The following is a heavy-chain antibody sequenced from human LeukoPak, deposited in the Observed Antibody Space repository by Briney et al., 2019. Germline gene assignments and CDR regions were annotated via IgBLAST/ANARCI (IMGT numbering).Heavy chain of an antibody. J-gene: IGHJ5*02. CDR2: ISTYNGDT. Sequence: ASVTVSCKTSGYTFSTYSITGVRQAPGQGLEWMGWISTYNGDTKYAQRLQGRLTLTTDTSTGTAYMDLRSLRSDDTAVIYCARIRSNSWPPFPDHWGQGTLLIVSS. CDR3: ARIRSNSWPPFPDH. D-gene: IGHD2/OR15-2a*01. CDR1: GYTFSTYS. V-gene: IGHV1-18*01.